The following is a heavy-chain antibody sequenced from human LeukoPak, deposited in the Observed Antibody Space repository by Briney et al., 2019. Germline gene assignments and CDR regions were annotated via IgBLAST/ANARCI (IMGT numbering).Heavy chain of an antibody. Sequence: PSETLSLTCAVYGGSFSGCYWSWIRQPPGKGLEWIGEINHSGSTNYNPSLKSRVTISVDTSKNQFSLKLSSVTAADTAVYYCARQADDILTGRQDAFDIWGQGTMVTVSS. CDR2: INHSGST. CDR1: GGSFSGCY. D-gene: IGHD3-9*01. V-gene: IGHV4-34*01. J-gene: IGHJ3*02. CDR3: ARQADDILTGRQDAFDI.